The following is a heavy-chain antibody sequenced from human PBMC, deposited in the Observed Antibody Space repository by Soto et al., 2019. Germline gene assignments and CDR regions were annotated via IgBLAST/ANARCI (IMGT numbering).Heavy chain of an antibody. CDR3: ARGAKGIAAANAKYYYYGMDV. CDR1: GDSVSSNSAA. J-gene: IGHJ6*02. CDR2: TYYRSKWYN. Sequence: SQTLSLTCAISGDSVSSNSAAWNWIRQSPSRGLEWLGRTYYRSKWYNDYAVSVKSRITINPDTSKNQFSLQLNSVTPEDTAVYYCARGAKGIAAANAKYYYYGMDVWGRGTTVTVSS. V-gene: IGHV6-1*01. D-gene: IGHD6-13*01.